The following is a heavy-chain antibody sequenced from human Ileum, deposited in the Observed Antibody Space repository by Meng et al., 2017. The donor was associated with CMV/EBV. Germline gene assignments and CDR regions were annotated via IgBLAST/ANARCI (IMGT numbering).Heavy chain of an antibody. V-gene: IGHV3-21*01. CDR2: ISSSSSYI. D-gene: IGHD1-26*01. CDR3: AKAWNSGTYHFDY. J-gene: IGHJ4*02. Sequence: GGSLRLSCAASGFTFSSYSMNWVRQAPGKGLEWVSSISSSSSYIYYADSVKGRFTISRDNAKNSLYLQMNSLRAEDTAVYYCAKAWNSGTYHFDYWGQGTLVTVSS. CDR1: GFTFSSYS.